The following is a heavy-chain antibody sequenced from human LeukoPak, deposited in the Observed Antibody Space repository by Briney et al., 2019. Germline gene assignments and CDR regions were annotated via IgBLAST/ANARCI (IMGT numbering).Heavy chain of an antibody. CDR1: GFTFRTYN. CDR3: ARDAGGRTQREGWFDP. D-gene: IGHD1-26*01. Sequence: GGSLRLSCAASGFTFRTYNMNWVRQAPGKGLEWLSYISSFSGTIYYADSVKGRFTISRDNAKNSLYLQMKSLRVEDTAVYYCARDAGGRTQREGWFDPWGQGTLVTVSS. J-gene: IGHJ5*02. CDR2: ISSFSGTI. V-gene: IGHV3-48*04.